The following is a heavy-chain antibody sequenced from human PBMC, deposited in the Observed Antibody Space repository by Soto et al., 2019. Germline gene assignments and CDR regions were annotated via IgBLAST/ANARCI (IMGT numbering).Heavy chain of an antibody. CDR2: MNTNGGNT. CDR3: ARGFYCSGGSCYFHLDY. CDR1: GYTFTSYD. D-gene: IGHD2-15*01. V-gene: IGHV1-8*01. Sequence: QVQLVQSGAEVKKPGASVKVSCKASGYTFTSYDINWVRQATGQGLECMGWMNTNGGNTGYAQKVQGRVTMTRNTSISTAYMELSSLRSEDTAVYYCARGFYCSGGSCYFHLDYWGQGTLVTVSS. J-gene: IGHJ4*02.